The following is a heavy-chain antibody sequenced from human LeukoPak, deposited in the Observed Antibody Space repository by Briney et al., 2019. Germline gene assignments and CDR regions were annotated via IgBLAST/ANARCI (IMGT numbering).Heavy chain of an antibody. Sequence: CGPTLVKPTQTLTLTCTFSGVSVTTSRVGGGWVRQPPGKALERLALLYWNDDKRYSPSLKSRLTITKDTSKIQVVLTMTNMDPVDTATYYCAHRRAGSYYNSYFGYWGQGTLVTVST. J-gene: IGHJ4*02. D-gene: IGHD3-10*01. CDR3: AHRRAGSYYNSYFGY. CDR2: LYWNDDK. V-gene: IGHV2-5*01. CDR1: GVSVTTSRVG.